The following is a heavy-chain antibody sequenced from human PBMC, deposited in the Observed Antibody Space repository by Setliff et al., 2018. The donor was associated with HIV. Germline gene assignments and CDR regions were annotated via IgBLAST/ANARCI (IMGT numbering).Heavy chain of an antibody. CDR3: ASLSQRYYYYYMDV. Sequence: SETLSLTCTVSGGSISSGSYYWSWIRQHPGKGLEWIGYISHSGITYYNPSLKSRLTMSVDTSKNQFSLSLISMTAADSAVYFCASLSQRYYYYYMDVWGKGTTVTVSS. CDR2: ISHSGIT. CDR1: GGSISSGSYY. V-gene: IGHV4-39*01. J-gene: IGHJ6*03.